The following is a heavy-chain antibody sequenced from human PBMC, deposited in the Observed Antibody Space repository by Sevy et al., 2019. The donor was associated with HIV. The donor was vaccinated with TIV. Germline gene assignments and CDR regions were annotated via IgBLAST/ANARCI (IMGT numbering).Heavy chain of an antibody. CDR1: GFTFSSYA. J-gene: IGHJ4*02. Sequence: GGSLRLSCAASGFTFSSYAMHWVRQAPGKGLGWVAVISYDGSNKYYADSVKGRFTISRDNSKNTLYLQMNSLRAEDTAVYYCARDRSWRYYDYVWGSSDHFDYWGQGTLVTVSS. CDR3: ARDRSWRYYDYVWGSSDHFDY. V-gene: IGHV3-30-3*01. D-gene: IGHD3-16*01. CDR2: ISYDGSNK.